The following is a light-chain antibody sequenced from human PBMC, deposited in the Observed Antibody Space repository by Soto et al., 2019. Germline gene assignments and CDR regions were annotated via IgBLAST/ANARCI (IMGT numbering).Light chain of an antibody. CDR2: AAS. V-gene: IGKV1-27*01. Sequence: DIQMTQSPSSLSASVGDRVTITCRASQGISNYLAWYQQRPGKVPKLLIYAASTLQSGVPSRFSGSGSGTDVTLTISSLQPEDVETYYCQKYNSAPWTFGQGTKVEIK. J-gene: IGKJ1*01. CDR1: QGISNY. CDR3: QKYNSAPWT.